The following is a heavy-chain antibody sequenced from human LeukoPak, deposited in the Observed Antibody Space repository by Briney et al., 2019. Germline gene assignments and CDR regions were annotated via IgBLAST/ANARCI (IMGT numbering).Heavy chain of an antibody. D-gene: IGHD5-18*01. Sequence: GGSLRLSCAASGFTFDDYAMHWVRQAPGKGLEWVSGISWNSESIGYADSVKGRFTISRDNTKNSLYLQMNTLRAEDMALYYCAKDLGRRGYSYVFDYWGQGTLVTVSS. V-gene: IGHV3-9*03. CDR3: AKDLGRRGYSYVFDY. CDR2: ISWNSESI. J-gene: IGHJ4*02. CDR1: GFTFDDYA.